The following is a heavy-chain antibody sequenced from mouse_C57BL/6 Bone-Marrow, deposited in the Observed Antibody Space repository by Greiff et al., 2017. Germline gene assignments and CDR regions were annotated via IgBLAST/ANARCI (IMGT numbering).Heavy chain of an antibody. CDR1: GFNIKDYY. V-gene: IGHV14-1*01. CDR2: IDPEDGDT. CDR3: ARSYDYDGAWFAY. J-gene: IGHJ3*01. D-gene: IGHD2-4*01. Sequence: VQLQQSGAELVRPGASVKLSCTASGFNIKDYYMHWVKQRPEQGLEWIGRIDPEDGDTEYAPKFQGKDTMTADTSSSTAYMQLSSLTSEDSAVYYCARSYDYDGAWFAYWGQGTLVTVSA.